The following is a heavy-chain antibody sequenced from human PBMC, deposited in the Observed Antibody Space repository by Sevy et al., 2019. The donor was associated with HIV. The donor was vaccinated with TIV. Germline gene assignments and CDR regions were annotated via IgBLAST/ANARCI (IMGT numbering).Heavy chain of an antibody. D-gene: IGHD7-27*01. CDR3: AREGGVATTGDHNAFDI. Sequence: ASVKVSCKASGDTFSTYGLSWVRQAPGQGLEWMGGIIPIFGTPNYAQKFQGRVTITADESASTAYMELSSLRSEDTALYYCAREGGVATTGDHNAFDIWGHGTLVTVSS. J-gene: IGHJ3*02. CDR1: GDTFSTYG. V-gene: IGHV1-69*13. CDR2: IIPIFGTP.